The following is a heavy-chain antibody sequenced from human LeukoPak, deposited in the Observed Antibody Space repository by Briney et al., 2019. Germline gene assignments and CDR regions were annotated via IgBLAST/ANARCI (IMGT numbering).Heavy chain of an antibody. CDR1: GGSISSHY. J-gene: IGHJ6*03. CDR2: IYYSGST. V-gene: IGHV4-59*11. Sequence: SETLSLTCTVSGGSISSHYWSWIRQPPGKGLEWIGYIYYSGSTNYNPSLKSRVTISVDTSKNQFSLKLSSVTAADTAVYYCARDIKDFWSGKGYYYYMDVWGKGTTVTVSS. CDR3: ARDIKDFWSGKGYYYYMDV. D-gene: IGHD3-3*01.